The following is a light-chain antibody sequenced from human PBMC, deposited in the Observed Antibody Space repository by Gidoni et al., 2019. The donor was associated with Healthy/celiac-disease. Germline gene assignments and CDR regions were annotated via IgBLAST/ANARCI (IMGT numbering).Light chain of an antibody. CDR1: STNLGSNP. V-gene: IGLV1-44*01. CDR2: SNN. J-gene: IGLJ3*02. Sequence: QSVLTKPPSASGTPGPRATTSCSGSSTNLGSNPVNWYQQLPGTAPNLLTYSNNQRPSGVPDRFSGSKSGTSASLAISGLQSEDEADYYCAAWDDSLNGRVFGGGTKLTV. CDR3: AAWDDSLNGRV.